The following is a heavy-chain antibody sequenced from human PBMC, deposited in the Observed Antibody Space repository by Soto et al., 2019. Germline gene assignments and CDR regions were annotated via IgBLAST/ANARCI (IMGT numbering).Heavy chain of an antibody. Sequence: PSETLSLTCTVSGGSISSYYWSWIRQPPGKGLEWIGYIYYSGSTNYNPSLKSRVTISVDTSKNQFSLKLSSVTAADTAVYYCAREGYYYDSSGYYRGAFDIWGQGTMVTVSS. CDR3: AREGYYYDSSGYYRGAFDI. V-gene: IGHV4-59*01. D-gene: IGHD3-22*01. J-gene: IGHJ3*02. CDR1: GGSISSYY. CDR2: IYYSGST.